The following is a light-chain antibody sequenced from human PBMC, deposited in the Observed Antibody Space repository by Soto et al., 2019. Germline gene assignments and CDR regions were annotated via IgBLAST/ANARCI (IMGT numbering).Light chain of an antibody. V-gene: IGKV1-9*01. J-gene: IGKJ4*01. CDR2: AAS. CDR3: QQFNTFPLT. Sequence: DIRLTQSPSFLSASVGDRVTITCRASQGINDYLAWYQQKPGKAPKLLIYAASTLQSEVPSRFSGSASGTEFTLTISSLHPEDFATYYWQQFNTFPLTFGGGTRV. CDR1: QGINDY.